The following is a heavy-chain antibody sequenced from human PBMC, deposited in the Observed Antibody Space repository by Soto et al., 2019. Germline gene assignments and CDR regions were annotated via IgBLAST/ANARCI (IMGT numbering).Heavy chain of an antibody. CDR2: ISVTGGAA. Sequence: GGSLRLSCAASGFTFGHSAISWVRQAPGKGLEWVAAISVTGGAAYYADSVKGRFTISRDNSRNTLFLQMNSLRVDDTAIYHCAKPEEVVRGFDFWGLGTLVTVSS. D-gene: IGHD3-10*01. CDR3: AKPEEVVRGFDF. CDR1: GFTFGHSA. J-gene: IGHJ4*02. V-gene: IGHV3-23*01.